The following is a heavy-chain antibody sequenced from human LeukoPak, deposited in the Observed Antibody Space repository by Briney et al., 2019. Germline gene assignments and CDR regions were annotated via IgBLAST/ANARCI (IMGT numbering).Heavy chain of an antibody. Sequence: GGSLRLSCAGSGFIFSSYEMNWVRQAPGKGLEWISYIGSSGSTIYYADSVKGRFTISRDNAKKSLYLQMNSLRAGDTAVYYCARRYCGGDCYIDYWGRGTLVTVSS. J-gene: IGHJ4*02. CDR3: ARRYCGGDCYIDY. V-gene: IGHV3-48*03. D-gene: IGHD2-21*02. CDR2: IGSSGSTI. CDR1: GFIFSSYE.